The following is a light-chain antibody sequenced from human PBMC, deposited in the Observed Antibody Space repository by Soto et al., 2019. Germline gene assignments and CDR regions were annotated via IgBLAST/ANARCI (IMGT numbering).Light chain of an antibody. Sequence: EIVMTQSPATLSVSPGERATLSCRASQSVTSNLAWYQQKPGQAPRLLIYGASTRATGIPARFSGSGSGTEFPLPISSLQSEDFALYYCQHYNNWPPWTFGQGTKVEIK. V-gene: IGKV3-15*01. J-gene: IGKJ1*01. CDR3: QHYNNWPPWT. CDR2: GAS. CDR1: QSVTSN.